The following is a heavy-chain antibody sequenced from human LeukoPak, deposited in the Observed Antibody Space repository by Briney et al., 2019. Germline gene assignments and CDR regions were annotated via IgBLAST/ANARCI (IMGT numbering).Heavy chain of an antibody. CDR3: ARDWGGYCSGGSCYPGY. CDR1: GFTFSDYY. D-gene: IGHD2-15*01. Sequence: GGSLRLSCAASGFTFSDYYMSWIRQAPGKGLEWVSYITTSGSDTNYPDSVKGRFTISRDNAKNSLYLQMNSLRAEDTAVYYCARDWGGYCSGGSCYPGYWGQGTLVTVSS. CDR2: ITTSGSDT. J-gene: IGHJ4*02. V-gene: IGHV3-11*06.